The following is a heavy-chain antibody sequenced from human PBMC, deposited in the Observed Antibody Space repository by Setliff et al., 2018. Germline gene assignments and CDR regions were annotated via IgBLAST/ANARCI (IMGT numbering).Heavy chain of an antibody. Sequence: GGSLRLSCAASGFTFSKAWMRWVRQAPGKGLEWVGRIKTESDGGTTDYATAVKGRFSISRDDSKDTVFLQMNSLKTEDTGTYYCSTGSDGWWGQGTLVTVSS. CDR2: IKTESDGGTT. J-gene: IGHJ4*02. CDR1: GFTFSKAW. D-gene: IGHD2-15*01. CDR3: STGSDGW. V-gene: IGHV3-15*01.